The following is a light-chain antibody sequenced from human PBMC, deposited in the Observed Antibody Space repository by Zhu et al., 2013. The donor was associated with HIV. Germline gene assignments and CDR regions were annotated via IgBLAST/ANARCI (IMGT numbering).Light chain of an antibody. V-gene: IGLV1-44*01. CDR2: NDN. CDR3: ASWDESQNGWV. Sequence: QSVLTQPPSASGTPEQKVTISCSGSSLNIEANTVNWYQQFPGTAPKLLIFNDNRRPSGVPDRFSGSKSGTLASLAISGLQSEDEADYYCASWDESQNGWVFGGGTKLTVL. J-gene: IGLJ3*02. CDR1: SLNIEANT.